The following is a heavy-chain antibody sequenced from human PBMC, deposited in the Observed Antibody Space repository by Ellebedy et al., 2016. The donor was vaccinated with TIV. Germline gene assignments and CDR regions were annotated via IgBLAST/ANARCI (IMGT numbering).Heavy chain of an antibody. CDR1: GYTFTGYY. J-gene: IGHJ5*02. CDR3: ARYDGSGSYAPNWFDP. V-gene: IGHV1-2*02. D-gene: IGHD3-10*01. CDR2: INPNSGGT. Sequence: AASVKVSCKASGYTFTGYYMHWARQAPGQGLEWMGWINPNSGGTNYAQKFQGRVTMTRDTSISTAYMELSRLRSDDTAVYYCARYDGSGSYAPNWFDPWGQGTLVTVSS.